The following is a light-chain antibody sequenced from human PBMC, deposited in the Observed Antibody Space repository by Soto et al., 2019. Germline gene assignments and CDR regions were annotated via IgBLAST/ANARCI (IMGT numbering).Light chain of an antibody. J-gene: IGLJ1*01. CDR3: SSYRNNRYF. Sequence: QSALTQPASVSGSPGQSITISCTGISSDVGGYNYVSWYQQHPGKAPKVMIYDVSNRPSGVSNRFSGSKSGNTASLTISGLQAEDEADYYCSSYRNNRYFFGTGTKVTVL. CDR2: DVS. CDR1: SSDVGGYNY. V-gene: IGLV2-14*03.